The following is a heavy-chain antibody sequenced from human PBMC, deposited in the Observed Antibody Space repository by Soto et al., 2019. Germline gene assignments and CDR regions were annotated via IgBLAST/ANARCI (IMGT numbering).Heavy chain of an antibody. Sequence: QVQLQQSGPGLVKPSGTLSLTCAVSGGSISSSNWWSWVRQPPGKGLEWIGEIYHSGSTNYNPSLTSRVNISVDKSKNQFALKLSSVTAADTAVDYCAVITRSDDDPFDYWGQGNLVTVSS. J-gene: IGHJ4*02. CDR3: AVITRSDDDPFDY. CDR2: IYHSGST. CDR1: GGSISSSNW. V-gene: IGHV4-4*02. D-gene: IGHD1-20*01.